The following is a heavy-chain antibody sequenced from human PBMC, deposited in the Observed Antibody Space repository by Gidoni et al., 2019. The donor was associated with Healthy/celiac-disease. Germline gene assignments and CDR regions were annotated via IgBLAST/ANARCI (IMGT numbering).Heavy chain of an antibody. J-gene: IGHJ3*02. Sequence: QLQLQASGPGLVKPSEHLYLTSTVSGGSISSSSYYWGWIRQPPGKGLEWIGSIYYSGSTYYNPSLKSRVTISVDTSKNQFSLKLSSVTAADTAVYYCARFAVSPVGCDAFDIWGQGTMVTVSS. CDR3: ARFAVSPVGCDAFDI. CDR1: GGSISSSSYY. D-gene: IGHD1-20*01. CDR2: IYYSGST. V-gene: IGHV4-39*01.